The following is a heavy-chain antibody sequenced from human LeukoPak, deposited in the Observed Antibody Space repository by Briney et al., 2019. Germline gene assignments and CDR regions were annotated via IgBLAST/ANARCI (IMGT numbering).Heavy chain of an antibody. CDR3: ARRGTTYCTVDSCHPNWFDP. Sequence: GGSLILSCAASGFTFSDYYMTWIRQAPGRGLEWISYINGSSSDTKYADSVKGRFTISRDNAKNSVYLLMNSLRAEDTAVYYCARRGTTYCTVDSCHPNWFDPWGQGTLVTVSS. CDR1: GFTFSDYY. D-gene: IGHD2-15*01. CDR2: INGSSSDT. V-gene: IGHV3-11*03. J-gene: IGHJ5*02.